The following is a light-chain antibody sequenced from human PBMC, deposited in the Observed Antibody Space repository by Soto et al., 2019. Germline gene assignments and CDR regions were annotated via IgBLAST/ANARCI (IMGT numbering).Light chain of an antibody. V-gene: IGLV1-51*01. J-gene: IGLJ1*01. Sequence: QSVLTQPPSVSAAPGQKVTISCSGSTSNIGNNYVSWYQHLPGAAPKLLIYDYNRRPSGIPDRFSGSRSGTSATLGITGLQTGDEADYYCATWDSSLRAYVFGTWTKVTVL. CDR1: TSNIGNNY. CDR2: DYN. CDR3: ATWDSSLRAYV.